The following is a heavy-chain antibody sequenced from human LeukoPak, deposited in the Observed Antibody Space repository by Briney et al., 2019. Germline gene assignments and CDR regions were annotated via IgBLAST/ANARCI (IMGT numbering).Heavy chain of an antibody. CDR2: ISSSGSTI. CDR3: ARLLVGATPPYYYYYGLDG. Sequence: GGSLRLSCAASGFTFSDYYMSWIRQAPGKGLEWVSYISSSGSTIYYADSVKGRFTISRDNAKSSLYLQMNSLRAEDTAVYYCARLLVGATPPYYYYYGLDGWGQRTTVTVCS. J-gene: IGHJ6*02. CDR1: GFTFSDYY. V-gene: IGHV3-11*04. D-gene: IGHD1-26*01.